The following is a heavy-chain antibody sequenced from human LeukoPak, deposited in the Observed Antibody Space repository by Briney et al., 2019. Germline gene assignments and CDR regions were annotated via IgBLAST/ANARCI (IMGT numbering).Heavy chain of an antibody. D-gene: IGHD6-19*01. CDR1: GFTFSSYA. CDR3: AKGHLTVAGRQMFDY. J-gene: IGHJ4*02. V-gene: IGHV3-23*01. Sequence: GGSLRLSCAASGFTFSSYAMSWVRQAPGKGLEWVSAISGSGDSTYHADSVKGRFTISRDNSKNTLYLQMNSLRAEDTAVYYCAKGHLTVAGRQMFDYWGQGTLVTVSS. CDR2: ISGSGDST.